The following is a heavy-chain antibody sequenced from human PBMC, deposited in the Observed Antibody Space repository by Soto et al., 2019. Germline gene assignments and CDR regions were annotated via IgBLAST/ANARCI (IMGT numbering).Heavy chain of an antibody. D-gene: IGHD2-15*01. V-gene: IGHV1-69*06. Sequence: SVKVSCKASGGTFSSYAISWVRQAPGQGLEWMGGIIPIFGTANYAQKFQGRVTITADKSTSTAYMELSSLRSEDTDVYYCASYREAWWGGAFDIWGQGTMVTVSS. CDR2: IIPIFGTA. J-gene: IGHJ3*02. CDR1: GGTFSSYA. CDR3: ASYREAWWGGAFDI.